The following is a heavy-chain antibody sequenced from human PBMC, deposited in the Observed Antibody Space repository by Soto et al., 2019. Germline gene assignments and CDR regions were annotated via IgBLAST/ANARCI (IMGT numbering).Heavy chain of an antibody. CDR3: ARDRKLELRPFDP. V-gene: IGHV1-3*01. Sequence: ASVKVSCKASGYAFTSYAMHWVRQAPGQRLEWMGWINAGNGNTKYSQKFQGRVTITRDTSASTAYMELSSLRSEDTAVYYCARDRKLELRPFDPWGQGTLVTVSS. D-gene: IGHD1-7*01. J-gene: IGHJ5*02. CDR1: GYAFTSYA. CDR2: INAGNGNT.